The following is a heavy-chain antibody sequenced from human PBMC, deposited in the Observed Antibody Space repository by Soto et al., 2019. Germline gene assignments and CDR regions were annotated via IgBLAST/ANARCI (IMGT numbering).Heavy chain of an antibody. D-gene: IGHD1-20*01. J-gene: IGHJ6*02. CDR2: ISSSSSYI. CDR1: GFTFSSYS. CDR3: ASDGGVRYNWTHFRNYYRMDV. V-gene: IGHV3-21*01. Sequence: EVQLVESGGGLVKPGGSLRLSCAASGFTFSSYSMNWVRQAPGKGLEWVSSISSSSSYIYYADSVKGRFTISRDNAKNSLYLQMNSLRAEDTAVYYCASDGGVRYNWTHFRNYYRMDVWGQGTTVTVSS.